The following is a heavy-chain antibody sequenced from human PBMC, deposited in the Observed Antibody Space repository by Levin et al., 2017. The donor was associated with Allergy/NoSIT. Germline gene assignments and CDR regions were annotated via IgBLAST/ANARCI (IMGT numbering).Heavy chain of an antibody. CDR2: IYYSGST. CDR3: ARVKNAGGRGWFDA. V-gene: IGHV4-31*03. J-gene: IGHJ5*02. Sequence: SETLSLTCTVSGGSIITGNYYWSWIRQHPGKGLEWIGHIYYSGSTYYNPSLKSRHTISVDTSTNQFSLKVSPVTDADTAVYYCARVKNAGGRGWFDAWGQGSLVTVSS. CDR1: GGSIITGNYY. D-gene: IGHD2-8*02.